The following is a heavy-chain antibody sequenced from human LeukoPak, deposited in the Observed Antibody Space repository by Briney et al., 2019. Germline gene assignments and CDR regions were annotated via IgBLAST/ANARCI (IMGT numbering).Heavy chain of an antibody. CDR2: IYYSGST. J-gene: IGHJ6*03. D-gene: IGHD6-19*01. Sequence: SETLSLTCTVSGGSISSSSYYWGWIRQPPGKGLDWIGSIYYSGSTYYNPSLKSRVTMSVDTSKNQFSLKLSSVTAADTAVYYCARDRAVAGPYYYYYYMDVWGKGTTVTISS. CDR1: GGSISSSSYY. V-gene: IGHV4-39*07. CDR3: ARDRAVAGPYYYYYYMDV.